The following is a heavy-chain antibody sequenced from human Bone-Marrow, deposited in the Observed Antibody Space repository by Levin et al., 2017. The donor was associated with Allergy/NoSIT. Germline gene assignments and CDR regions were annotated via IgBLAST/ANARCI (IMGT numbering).Heavy chain of an antibody. J-gene: IGHJ4*02. CDR2: MRSTTYGGTT. CDR1: GFSFAEYT. D-gene: IGHD1-26*01. CDR3: SGLVGTTTLLDY. V-gene: IGHV3-49*03. Sequence: GGSLRLSCAGSGFSFAEYTMIWFRQGPGKGLEWVGFMRSTTYGGTTEFAASVKGRFTISRDNSNSIAYLQMKSLKSEDTAVYYCSGLVGTTTLLDYWGRGTLVTVSS.